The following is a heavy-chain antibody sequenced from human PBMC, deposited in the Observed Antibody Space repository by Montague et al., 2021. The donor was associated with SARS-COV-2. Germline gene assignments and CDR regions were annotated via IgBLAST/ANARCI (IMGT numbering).Heavy chain of an antibody. CDR1: GGSISSINW. J-gene: IGHJ4*02. CDR2: IYHSGGT. Sequence: SETLSLTCVVSGGSISSINWWSWVRQPPGKGLEWIGEIYHSGGTNYNPSLKSRVIISVDKSKNQFSLKLSSVTAADTAVYYCARTGYSSGWHSFDYWGQGTLVTVSS. D-gene: IGHD6-19*01. V-gene: IGHV4-4*02. CDR3: ARTGYSSGWHSFDY.